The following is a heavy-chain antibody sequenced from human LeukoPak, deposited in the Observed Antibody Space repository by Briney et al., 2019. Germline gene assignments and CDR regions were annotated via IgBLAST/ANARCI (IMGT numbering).Heavy chain of an antibody. J-gene: IGHJ5*02. V-gene: IGHV3-48*01. CDR3: AKGGIAVAGLKRFDP. Sequence: PGGSLRLSCAASGFTFSSYTMNWVRQAPGKGLEWVSYISSSSSTIYYADSVKGRFTISRDNSKNTLYLQMNSLRAEDTAVYYCAKGGIAVAGLKRFDPWGQGTLVTVSS. CDR2: ISSSSSTI. D-gene: IGHD6-19*01. CDR1: GFTFSSYT.